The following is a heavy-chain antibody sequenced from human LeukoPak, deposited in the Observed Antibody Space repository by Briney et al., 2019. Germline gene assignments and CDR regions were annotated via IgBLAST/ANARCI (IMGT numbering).Heavy chain of an antibody. J-gene: IGHJ4*02. Sequence: GRSLRLSCAASGFTFSSYGMHGGRQAPGKGLGWGAVIWYDGSNKYYADSVKGGFTISRDNSKNTLYLQMNSLRAEDTAVYYCARDGTGGWTFDYWGQGTLVTVSS. CDR1: GFTFSSYG. CDR2: IWYDGSNK. V-gene: IGHV3-33*01. CDR3: ARDGTGGWTFDY. D-gene: IGHD6-19*01.